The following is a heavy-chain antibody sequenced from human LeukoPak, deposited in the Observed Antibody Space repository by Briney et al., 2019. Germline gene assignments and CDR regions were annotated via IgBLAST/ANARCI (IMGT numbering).Heavy chain of an antibody. J-gene: IGHJ6*02. CDR1: GKTLSELS. D-gene: IGHD3-16*01. V-gene: IGHV1-24*01. Sequence: ASVRVSCKVSGKTLSELSMHWVRQAPGKGLEWMGGFDPENGETIYAQKFQGRVTLTEDRSTDTTYMEISSLRSEDTAVYYCAKGGSNPGRHNSAWGSMDVWGQGTTVTVSS. CDR3: AKGGSNPGRHNSAWGSMDV. CDR2: FDPENGET.